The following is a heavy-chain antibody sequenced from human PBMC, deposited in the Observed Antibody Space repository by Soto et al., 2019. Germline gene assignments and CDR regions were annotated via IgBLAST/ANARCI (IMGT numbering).Heavy chain of an antibody. CDR2: INHSGST. V-gene: IGHV4-34*01. D-gene: IGHD1-1*01. J-gene: IGHJ6*02. CDR1: GGSFSGYY. Sequence: QVQLQQWGAGLLKPSETLSLTCAVYGGSFSGYYWSWIRQPPGKGLEWIGEINHSGSTNYNPSLKSRVTISVDTSKNQFSLKLSSVTAADTAVYYCATRLVVQTTGTYYYYYYGMDVWGQGTTVTVSS. CDR3: ATRLVVQTTGTYYYYYYGMDV.